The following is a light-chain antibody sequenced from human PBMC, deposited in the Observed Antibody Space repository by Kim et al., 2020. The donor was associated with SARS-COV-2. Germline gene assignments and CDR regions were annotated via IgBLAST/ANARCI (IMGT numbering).Light chain of an antibody. CDR1: SSNIGAGYD. CDR2: AND. V-gene: IGLV1-40*01. Sequence: RVTISCTGSSSNIGAGYDVHWYQQLPGTAPKLLIYANDNRLSGVPDRFSGSKSGTSASLAITGLQAEDEADYYCQSFDNSLSGYVVFGGGTKLTVL. J-gene: IGLJ2*01. CDR3: QSFDNSLSGYVV.